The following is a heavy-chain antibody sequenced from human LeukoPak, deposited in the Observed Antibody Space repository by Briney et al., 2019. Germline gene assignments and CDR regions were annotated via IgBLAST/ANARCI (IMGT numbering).Heavy chain of an antibody. D-gene: IGHD1-20*01. CDR2: IYFSGTT. J-gene: IGHJ4*02. CDR1: GGSISSDHYS. Sequence: SETLSLTCTVSGGSISSDHYSWAWIRQPPGKGLEWIGTIYFSGTTYYNPSLKSRITMSVDTSKKQFSLKLNSVTAADTAMYFCTRQELTGTGRGFFNYWGQGNLVTVSS. V-gene: IGHV4-39*01. CDR3: TRQELTGTGRGFFNY.